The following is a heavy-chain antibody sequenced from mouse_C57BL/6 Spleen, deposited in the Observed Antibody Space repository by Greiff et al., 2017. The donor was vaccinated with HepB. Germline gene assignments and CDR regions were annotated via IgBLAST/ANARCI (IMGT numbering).Heavy chain of an antibody. CDR1: GYTFTDYE. J-gene: IGHJ4*01. Sequence: VKVVESGAELVRPGASVTLSCKASGYTFTDYEMHWVKQTPVHGLEWIGAIDPETGGTAYNQKFKGKAILTADKSSSTAYMELRSLTSEDSAVYYCTSRENAMDYWGQGTSVTVSS. CDR2: IDPETGGT. V-gene: IGHV1-15*01. CDR3: TSRENAMDY.